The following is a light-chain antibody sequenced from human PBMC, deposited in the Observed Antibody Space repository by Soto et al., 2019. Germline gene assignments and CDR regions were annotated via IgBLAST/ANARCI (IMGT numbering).Light chain of an antibody. CDR2: AAS. Sequence: DIQMTQSPSSVSASVGDRVAITCRASQGLSTWLAWYQQKPGKAPKLLIYAASSLRSGVPSRFSGSGSGTDFTLTIDNLQPEDFATYYCQQAISFPRTFGQGTKVEIK. V-gene: IGKV1-12*01. J-gene: IGKJ1*01. CDR3: QQAISFPRT. CDR1: QGLSTW.